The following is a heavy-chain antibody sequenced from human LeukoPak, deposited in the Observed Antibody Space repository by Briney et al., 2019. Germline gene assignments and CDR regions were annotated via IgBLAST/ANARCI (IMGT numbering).Heavy chain of an antibody. D-gene: IGHD2-8*01. CDR1: GFTFSSYA. CDR3: VRGTNDWYGIDY. V-gene: IGHV3-23*01. Sequence: GGSLRLSCAASGFTFSSYAMSWVRQAPGKGLEWVSAISGSGGSTYYADSVKGRFIISRDNAKNVLYLQMNSLRAEDTAAYYCVRGTNDWYGIDYWGQGALVNVSS. J-gene: IGHJ4*02. CDR2: ISGSGGST.